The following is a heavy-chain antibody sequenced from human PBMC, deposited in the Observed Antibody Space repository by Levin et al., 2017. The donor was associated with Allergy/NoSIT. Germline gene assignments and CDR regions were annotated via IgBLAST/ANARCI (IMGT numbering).Heavy chain of an antibody. J-gene: IGHJ3*02. CDR1: GGTFSSYA. CDR2: IIPIFGTA. CDR3: ARDYSNYYGSGSYHNDAFDI. Sequence: PGESLKISCKASGGTFSSYAISWVRQAPGQGLEWMGGIIPIFGTANYAQKFQGRVTITADESTSTAYMELSSLRSEDTAVYYCARDYSNYYGSGSYHNDAFDIWGQGTMVTVSS. V-gene: IGHV1-69*01. D-gene: IGHD3-10*01.